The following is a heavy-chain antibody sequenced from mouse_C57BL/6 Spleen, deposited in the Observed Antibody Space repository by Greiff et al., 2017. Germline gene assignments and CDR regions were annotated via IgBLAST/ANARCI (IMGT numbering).Heavy chain of an antibody. CDR3: ETVYDYYFSFDT. V-gene: IGHV1-52*01. CDR1: GYTFTSYW. Sequence: QVQLQQPGAELVRPGSSVKVSCKASGYTFTSYWMHWVKQRPMQGLEWIGNINPSDSETHYNQKFKDKATLTVDKSSSTAYMQLSSLTSEDSAVYYCETVYDYYFSFDTGGQGTTRTVSS. D-gene: IGHD1-1*01. CDR2: INPSDSET. J-gene: IGHJ2*01.